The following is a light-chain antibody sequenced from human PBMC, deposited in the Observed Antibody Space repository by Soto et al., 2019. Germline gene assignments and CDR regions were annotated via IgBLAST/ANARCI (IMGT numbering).Light chain of an antibody. CDR3: QQYDSSPPRYT. CDR2: GAS. V-gene: IGKV3-20*01. J-gene: IGKJ2*01. CDR1: QSISSSY. Sequence: EIVLTQSPDSLSLSPGERATLSCRASQSISSSYLAWYQQRPGQAPRLLIYGASSRATGIPDRFSGSGSGTDFTLTISRLEPEDFAVYYCQQYDSSPPRYTFGQGTKLEIK.